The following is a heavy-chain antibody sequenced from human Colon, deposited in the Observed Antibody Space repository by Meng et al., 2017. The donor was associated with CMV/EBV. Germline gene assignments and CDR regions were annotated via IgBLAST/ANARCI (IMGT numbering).Heavy chain of an antibody. CDR2: INPNSGGT. V-gene: IGHV1-2*02. D-gene: IGHD1-20*01. Sequence: QVQLGRSGAEVKKPVAAVKVSCKASGYTVTGYYMHWVRQAPGQGLEWMGWINPNSGGTNYAQKFQGRVTMTRDTSISTAYMELSRLRSDDTAVYYCARAPYNWNDEGWFDPWGQGTLVTVSS. CDR1: GYTVTGYY. CDR3: ARAPYNWNDEGWFDP. J-gene: IGHJ5*02.